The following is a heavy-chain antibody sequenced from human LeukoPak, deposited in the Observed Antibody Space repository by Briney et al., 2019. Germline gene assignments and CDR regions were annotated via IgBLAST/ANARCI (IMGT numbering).Heavy chain of an antibody. CDR2: INHSGST. CDR3: AREGEYYGTGSYCDY. V-gene: IGHV4-34*01. J-gene: IGHJ4*02. CDR1: GGSFSAYY. Sequence: SETLSLTCAVYGGSFSAYYWCGIRQPPGQGLEWIGEINHSGSTNYNPSLKSRVTISVDTSKNQFSLRLTSVTAADTAVYYWAREGEYYGTGSYCDYWGQGTLVTVSS. D-gene: IGHD3-10*01.